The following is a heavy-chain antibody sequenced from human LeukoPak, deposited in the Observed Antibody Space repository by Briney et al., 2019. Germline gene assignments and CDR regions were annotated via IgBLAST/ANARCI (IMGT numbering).Heavy chain of an antibody. D-gene: IGHD6-13*01. CDR3: ASLEAAGSNYYYYYYMDV. V-gene: IGHV1-2*06. J-gene: IGHJ6*03. Sequence: ASVKVSCKASGYTFTGYYMHWVRQARGQGLEWMGRINPNSGGTNYAQKFQGRVTMTRDTSISTAYMELSRLRSDDTAVYYCASLEAAGSNYYYYYYMDVWGKGTTVTVSS. CDR1: GYTFTGYY. CDR2: INPNSGGT.